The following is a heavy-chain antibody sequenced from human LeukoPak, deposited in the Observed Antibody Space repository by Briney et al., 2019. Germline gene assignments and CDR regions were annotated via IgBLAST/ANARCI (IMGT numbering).Heavy chain of an antibody. Sequence: PGGSLRLSCVASGFTFTSYAMHWVRQAPGKGLEYVSAVSNNGASTYYANSVKGRFTISRDNSKNTVYPQMGSLRAEDMAVYYCARDRDCSSTSCYDAFDIWGQGTKVTVSS. CDR2: VSNNGAST. CDR1: GFTFTSYA. D-gene: IGHD2-2*01. V-gene: IGHV3-64*01. J-gene: IGHJ3*02. CDR3: ARDRDCSSTSCYDAFDI.